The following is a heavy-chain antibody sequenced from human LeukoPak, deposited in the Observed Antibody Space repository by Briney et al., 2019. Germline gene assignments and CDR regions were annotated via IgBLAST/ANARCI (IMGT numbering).Heavy chain of an antibody. CDR2: ISGSGGST. Sequence: PGGSLRLSCAASGFTFSSYAMTWVRQAPGKGLEWVSTISGSGGSTYYADSVKGRFAISRDNSKDTLYLQMNSLRVEDTAVYYCAKAGTPVLTGYLNYFDPWGQGTQVTVSS. D-gene: IGHD3-9*01. CDR1: GFTFSSYA. J-gene: IGHJ5*02. CDR3: AKAGTPVLTGYLNYFDP. V-gene: IGHV3-23*01.